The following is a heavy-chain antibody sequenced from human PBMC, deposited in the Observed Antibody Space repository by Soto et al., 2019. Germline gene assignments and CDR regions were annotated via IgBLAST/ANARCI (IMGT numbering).Heavy chain of an antibody. J-gene: IGHJ6*02. Sequence: PSETLSLTCTVSGGSISSSSYYWGCIRQPPGKGLEWIGSIYYSGSTYYNPSLKSRVTISVDTSKNQFSLKLSSVTAADTAVYYCARHERSSSSLYYYYYGMDVWGQGTTVTVSS. D-gene: IGHD6-6*01. CDR3: ARHERSSSSLYYYYYGMDV. V-gene: IGHV4-39*01. CDR2: IYYSGST. CDR1: GGSISSSSYY.